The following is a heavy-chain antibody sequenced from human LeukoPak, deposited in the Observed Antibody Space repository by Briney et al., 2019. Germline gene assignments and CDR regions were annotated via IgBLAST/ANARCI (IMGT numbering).Heavy chain of an antibody. J-gene: IGHJ4*02. CDR1: GFTFSSYW. CDR3: AIARIAAAGPYFDY. V-gene: IGHV3-7*01. D-gene: IGHD6-13*01. CDR2: IKQDGSEK. Sequence: GGSLRLSCAASGFTFSSYWMSWVRQAPGKGLEWVANIKQDGSEKYYVDSVKGRFTISRDNAKNSLYLQMNSLRAEDTAVYYCAIARIAAAGPYFDYWGQGTLVTVSS.